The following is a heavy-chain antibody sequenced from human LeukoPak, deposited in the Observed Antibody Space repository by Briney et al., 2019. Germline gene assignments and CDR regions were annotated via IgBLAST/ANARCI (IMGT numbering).Heavy chain of an antibody. V-gene: IGHV4-30-4*01. J-gene: IGHJ4*02. D-gene: IGHD3-10*01. CDR2: IYYSGST. Sequence: SETLSLTCTVSGGSISSGDYYWSWIRQPPGKGLEWIGYIYYSGSTYYNPSLKSRVTISVDTSKNQFSLKLTSVTAADTAVYYCARTYMVRGVYPTYYFDYWGQGTLVTVSS. CDR3: ARTYMVRGVYPTYYFDY. CDR1: GGSISSGDYY.